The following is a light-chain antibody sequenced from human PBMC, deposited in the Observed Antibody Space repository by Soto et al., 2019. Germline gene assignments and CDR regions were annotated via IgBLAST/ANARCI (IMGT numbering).Light chain of an antibody. CDR2: DAS. J-gene: IGKJ2*01. Sequence: EIVLTQSPATLSLSPGERATLSCRASQSVSSYLAWFQQKPGQAPRLLIYDASNRATGIPARFSGSGSGTDFTLTISSLEPEDFALYYCHQYNNWPPYTFGQGTKLEIK. CDR1: QSVSSY. CDR3: HQYNNWPPYT. V-gene: IGKV3-11*01.